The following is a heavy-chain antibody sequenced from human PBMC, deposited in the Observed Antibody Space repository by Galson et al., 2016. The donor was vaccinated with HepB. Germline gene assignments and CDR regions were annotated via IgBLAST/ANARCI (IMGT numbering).Heavy chain of an antibody. D-gene: IGHD3-3*01. CDR1: GYTFTSYD. Sequence: SVKVSCKASGYTFTSYDINWVRQTTGQGLEWMGWINTNSGDTGYAQKFQGRVTMTRDTSVSTAYMELTSLKSEDTAVYYCARALDFWSGFIGVDPWGQGTLVTVSS. V-gene: IGHV1-8*01. CDR3: ARALDFWSGFIGVDP. J-gene: IGHJ5*02. CDR2: INTNSGDT.